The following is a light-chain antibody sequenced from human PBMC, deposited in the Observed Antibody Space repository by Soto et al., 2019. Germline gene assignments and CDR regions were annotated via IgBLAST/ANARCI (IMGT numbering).Light chain of an antibody. CDR1: QSISYY. Sequence: EIVLTQSPATLSLSPGERATLSCRASQSISYYLAWYQQKPGQAPRLLIYDASNRVTGIPARFSGSWSGTDFTLTISSLEPEDFAVYYCQQRSTWITFGQGTRLDIK. J-gene: IGKJ5*01. CDR2: DAS. CDR3: QQRSTWIT. V-gene: IGKV3-11*01.